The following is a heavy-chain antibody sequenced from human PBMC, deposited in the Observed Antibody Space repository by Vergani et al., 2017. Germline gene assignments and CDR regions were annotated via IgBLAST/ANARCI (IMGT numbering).Heavy chain of an antibody. J-gene: IGHJ2*01. CDR3: ARDFGGEWYFDL. V-gene: IGHV4-38-2*02. D-gene: IGHD4-23*01. Sequence: QVGLEESGPGLVKPSETLSLTCSVSGYSIGSGFYWAWIRQSPGEGLQWLTSIHNRGKTYHNPSLKSRVSVSLDTSKNRFSLNLTSVTATDTAVYYCARDFGGEWYFDLWGRGATVTVSS. CDR1: GYSIGSGFY. CDR2: IHNRGKT.